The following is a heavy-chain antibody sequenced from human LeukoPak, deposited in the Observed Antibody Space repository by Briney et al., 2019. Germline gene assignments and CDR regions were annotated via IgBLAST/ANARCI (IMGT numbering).Heavy chain of an antibody. CDR1: GFTFSSYG. D-gene: IGHD3-22*01. J-gene: IGHJ3*02. CDR3: AKDDSSDPGAFDI. CDR2: ISGSGGST. Sequence: HTGGSLRLSCAASGFTFSSYGMSWVRQAPGKGLEWVSAISGSGGSTYYADSVKGRFTISRDNSKNTLYLQMNSLRAEDTAVYYCAKDDSSDPGAFDIWGQGTMVTVSS. V-gene: IGHV3-23*01.